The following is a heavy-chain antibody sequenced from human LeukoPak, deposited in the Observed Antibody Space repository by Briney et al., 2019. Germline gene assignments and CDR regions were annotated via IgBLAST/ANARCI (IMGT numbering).Heavy chain of an antibody. V-gene: IGHV4-39*07. CDR2: IYYSGST. CDR3: ARALRDSNYGWFDP. J-gene: IGHJ5*02. D-gene: IGHD4-11*01. CDR1: GGSISSSSYY. Sequence: SETLSLTCTVSGGSISSSSYYWGWIRQPPGKGLEWIGSIYYSGSTYYNPSLKSRVTMSVDTSKNQFSLKLSSVTAADTALYYCARALRDSNYGWFDPWGQGALVTVSS.